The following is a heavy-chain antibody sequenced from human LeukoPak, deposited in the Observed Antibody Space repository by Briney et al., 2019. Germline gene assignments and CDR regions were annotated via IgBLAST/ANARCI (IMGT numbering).Heavy chain of an antibody. V-gene: IGHV4-39*07. Sequence: PSETLSLTCTVSGGSISSSSYYWGWIRQPPGKGLEWIGSIYYSGSTYYNPSLKSRVTISVDTSKNQFSLKPSSVTAADTAVYYCARESTSGYSSGWYEGGWGQGTLVTVSS. CDR1: GGSISSSSYY. CDR3: ARESTSGYSSGWYEGG. D-gene: IGHD6-19*01. J-gene: IGHJ4*02. CDR2: IYYSGST.